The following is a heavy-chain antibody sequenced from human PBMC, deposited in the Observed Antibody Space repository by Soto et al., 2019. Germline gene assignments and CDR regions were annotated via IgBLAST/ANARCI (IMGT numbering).Heavy chain of an antibody. CDR1: GFTFSNYG. CDR2: IWHDGNNK. J-gene: IGHJ6*02. D-gene: IGHD1-26*01. CDR3: ARDLVGASDSYGLDV. V-gene: IGHV3-33*01. Sequence: HPGGSLRLSCAASGFTFSNYGMHWVRQAPGKGLEWVAIIWHDGNNKYYADSVRGRFIISRDNSKNRLYLQMNSLRAEDTAVYYRARDLVGASDSYGLDVWGQGAPVTVSS.